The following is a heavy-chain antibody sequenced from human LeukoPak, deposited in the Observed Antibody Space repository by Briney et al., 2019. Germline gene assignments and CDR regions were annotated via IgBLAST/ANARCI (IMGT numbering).Heavy chain of an antibody. CDR3: ARDKGPYWYFDL. V-gene: IGHV4-59*01. CDR1: GDSISSYY. Sequence: SETLSLTCTVSGDSISSYYWNWIRQPPGKGLEWIGNINYSGSTDYNPSLKSRVTIPVDTSKNQISLRLSSVTAADTAVYHCARDKGPYWYFDLWGRGTLVTVSS. J-gene: IGHJ2*01. CDR2: INYSGST.